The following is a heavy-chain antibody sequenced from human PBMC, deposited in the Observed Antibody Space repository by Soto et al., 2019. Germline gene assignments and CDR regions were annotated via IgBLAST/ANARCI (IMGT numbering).Heavy chain of an antibody. CDR2: ISAYNGNT. V-gene: IGHV1-18*01. D-gene: IGHD6-19*01. J-gene: IGHJ5*02. CDR3: ARDHKYSSGWDWFDP. CDR1: GYTFTSYG. Sequence: ASVKVSCKASGYTFTSYGISWVRQAPGQGLEWMGWISAYNGNTNYAQKLQGRVTMTTDTSTSTAYMELRSLRSDDTAVYYCARDHKYSSGWDWFDPWGQGTLVTVSS.